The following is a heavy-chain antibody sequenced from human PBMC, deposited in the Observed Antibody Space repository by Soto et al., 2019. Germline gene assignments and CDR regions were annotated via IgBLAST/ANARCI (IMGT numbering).Heavy chain of an antibody. CDR1: GFTFSSHN. J-gene: IGHJ4*02. Sequence: VGSLRLSCAASGFTFSSHNMNWVRQAPGKGLEWVSSISSSGSYIYYADSLKGRFTISRDNAKSSLFLQMNSLRAEDTAMYYCARSNKSRYWGQGTLVTVSS. V-gene: IGHV3-21*01. CDR2: ISSSGSYI. CDR3: ARSNKSRY. D-gene: IGHD4-4*01.